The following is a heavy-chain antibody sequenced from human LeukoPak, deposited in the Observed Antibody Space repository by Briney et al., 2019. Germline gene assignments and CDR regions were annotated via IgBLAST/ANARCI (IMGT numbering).Heavy chain of an antibody. V-gene: IGHV3-23*01. CDR1: GFTFSDFA. J-gene: IGHJ4*02. Sequence: GGSLRLSCAASGFTFSDFAMSWVRQLHGKGKGWVSAISDSGGNTYYADSVKGRFTISRDNSKNTLYLQMNSLRVEDTAVYYCAKGPQLGVRFADYWGQGTLVTVSS. CDR2: ISDSGGNT. CDR3: AKGPQLGVRFADY. D-gene: IGHD3-3*01.